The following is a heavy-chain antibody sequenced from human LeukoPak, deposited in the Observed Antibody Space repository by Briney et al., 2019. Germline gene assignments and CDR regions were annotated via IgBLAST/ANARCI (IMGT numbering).Heavy chain of an antibody. Sequence: SETLSLTCTVSGGSISSSSYYWGWIRQPPGKGLEWIGSIYYSGNTYYNPSLKSRVTISVDTSKNQFSLKLSSVTAADTAVYYCARHGSVTAFIFDYWGQGTLVTVSS. V-gene: IGHV4-39*01. D-gene: IGHD2-21*02. J-gene: IGHJ4*02. CDR2: IYYSGNT. CDR1: GGSISSSSYY. CDR3: ARHGSVTAFIFDY.